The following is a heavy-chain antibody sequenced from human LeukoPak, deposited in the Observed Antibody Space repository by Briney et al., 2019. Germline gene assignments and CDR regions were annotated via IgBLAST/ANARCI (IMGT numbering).Heavy chain of an antibody. CDR2: IYYSGST. CDR1: GGSISSYY. CDR3: ARQAAAGAWFDP. Sequence: PSETLSLTCTVSGGSISSYYWSWIRQPPGKGLKWIGYIYYSGSTNYNPSLKSRVTISVDTSKNQFSLKLSSVTAADTAVYYCARQAAAGAWFDPWGQGTLVTVSS. V-gene: IGHV4-59*08. J-gene: IGHJ5*02. D-gene: IGHD6-13*01.